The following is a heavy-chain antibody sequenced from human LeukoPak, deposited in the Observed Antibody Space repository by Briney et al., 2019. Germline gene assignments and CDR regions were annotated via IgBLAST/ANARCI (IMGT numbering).Heavy chain of an antibody. J-gene: IGHJ5*02. CDR1: GYSFIDYY. V-gene: IGHV1-46*01. D-gene: IGHD5-18*01. CDR3: ARALPHRRLMDTTMEQHWFDP. CDR2: INPSGGST. Sequence: ASVKVSCKTSGYSFIDYYIHWVRQAPGQGLEWMGLINPSGGSTRYAQKFQGRVTMTRDMSTSTVYMELSSLRSEDTAVYYCARALPHRRLMDTTMEQHWFDPWGQGTLVTVSS.